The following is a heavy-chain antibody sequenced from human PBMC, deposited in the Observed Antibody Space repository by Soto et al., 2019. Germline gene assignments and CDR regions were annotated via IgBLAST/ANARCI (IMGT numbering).Heavy chain of an antibody. Sequence: GGSLRLSCAASGFTFSSYAMHWVRQAPGKGLEWVAVISYDGSNKYYADSVKGRFTISRDNSKNTLYLQMNSLKAEDTAVYYCARGRGVRGVTRVPYYYYGMDVWGQGTTVTVSS. V-gene: IGHV3-30-3*01. J-gene: IGHJ6*02. CDR1: GFTFSSYA. CDR2: ISYDGSNK. CDR3: ARGRGVRGVTRVPYYYYGMDV. D-gene: IGHD3-10*01.